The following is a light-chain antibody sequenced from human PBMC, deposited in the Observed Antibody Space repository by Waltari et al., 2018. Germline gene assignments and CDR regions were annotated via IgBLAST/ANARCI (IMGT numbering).Light chain of an antibody. CDR1: QSISSY. CDR2: AAS. J-gene: IGKJ1*01. CDR3: QQSYSTLWT. Sequence: DIQMRQSPSSLSASVGVRVTIPCRASQSISSYLNWYQQKPGKAPKLLIYAASSLQSGVPSRFSGSGSGTDFTLTISSLQPEDFATYYCQQSYSTLWTFGQGTKVEIK. V-gene: IGKV1-39*01.